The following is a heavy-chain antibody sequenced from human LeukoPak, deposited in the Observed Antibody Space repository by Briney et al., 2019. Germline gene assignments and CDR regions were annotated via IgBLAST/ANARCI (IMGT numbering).Heavy chain of an antibody. CDR2: IYYSGST. J-gene: IGHJ4*02. D-gene: IGHD3-22*01. Sequence: PSETLSLTCPVSGGSISSGSYYWGWIRQPPGKGLEGIGSIYYSGSTYYNPSLKSRVTISVDTSKNQFTLKLSSVTAVDTAVYYCARHEYYYDSSGLSGFDYWGQGTLVTVSS. V-gene: IGHV4-39*01. CDR1: GGSISSGSYY. CDR3: ARHEYYYDSSGLSGFDY.